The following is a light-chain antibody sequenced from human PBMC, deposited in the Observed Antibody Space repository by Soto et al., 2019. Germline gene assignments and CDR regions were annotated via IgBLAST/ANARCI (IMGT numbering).Light chain of an antibody. J-gene: IGLJ1*01. CDR2: VDS. V-gene: IGLV3-21*02. CDR1: NIESRS. Sequence: SYELTQPPLVSVAPGQTARITCGGNNIESRSVHWYQQRPGQAPVLVIYVDSDRPSGIPDRFSASTSGNTAALTISRVEAGDEADYYCQVWDTISDHYVFGSGTK. CDR3: QVWDTISDHYV.